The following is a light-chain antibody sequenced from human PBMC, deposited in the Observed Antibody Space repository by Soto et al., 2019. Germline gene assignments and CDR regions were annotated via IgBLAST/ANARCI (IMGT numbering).Light chain of an antibody. CDR1: RSVSSN. V-gene: IGKV3-15*01. Sequence: EIVMTQSPATLSVSPGERASLSCRASRSVSSNLAWFQQKPGQAPRLLIYGASTRATGVPARFSGSGSGTEFTLTISSLQSEDFTLYYCQQYYNWPPYTFGQGTKLEIK. CDR2: GAS. CDR3: QQYYNWPPYT. J-gene: IGKJ2*01.